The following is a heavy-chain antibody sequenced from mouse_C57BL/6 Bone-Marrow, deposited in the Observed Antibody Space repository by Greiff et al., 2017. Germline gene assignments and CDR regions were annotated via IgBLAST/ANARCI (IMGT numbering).Heavy chain of an antibody. CDR1: GFNIKDDY. V-gene: IGHV14-4*01. J-gene: IGHJ3*01. CDR3: TVFYYGSMWFAY. Sequence: VQLQQSGAELVRPGASVKLSCTASGFNIKDDYMHWVKQRPEQGLEWIGWIDPENGDTEYASKFQGKATITADTASNTAYRQLSSLTSEDTAVYYCTVFYYGSMWFAYWGQGTLVTVSA. D-gene: IGHD1-1*01. CDR2: IDPENGDT.